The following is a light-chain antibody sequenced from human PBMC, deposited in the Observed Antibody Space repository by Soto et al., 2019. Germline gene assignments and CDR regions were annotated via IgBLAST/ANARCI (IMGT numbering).Light chain of an antibody. CDR1: QSVSSN. V-gene: IGKV3-20*01. CDR2: GAS. J-gene: IGKJ4*01. Sequence: EIELTQSPATLSVSQGEKTTPSCRASQSVSSNLAWYHQKPGQAPRLLIYGASTRATGNPDRFSGGGSGTDFTLTISRLEPEDFAVYYCQQFSSYPLTFGGGTKVDIK. CDR3: QQFSSYPLT.